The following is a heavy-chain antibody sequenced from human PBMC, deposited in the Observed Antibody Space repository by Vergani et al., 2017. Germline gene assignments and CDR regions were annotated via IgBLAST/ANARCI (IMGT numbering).Heavy chain of an antibody. V-gene: IGHV3-23*04. J-gene: IGHJ4*01. CDR1: GFTFSNSA. CDR3: ARAYGRYDWFDY. Sequence: EVHLEESGGGLVQPGGSLRLSCAASGFTFSNSAVSWVRQAPGGGLAWVSSISGPGLSTYYADSVKGRVTISRDNSKNTLYLQMNSLRVEDTAVYYCARAYGRYDWFDYWGQRTLVTVSS. CDR2: ISGPGLST. D-gene: IGHD1-20*01.